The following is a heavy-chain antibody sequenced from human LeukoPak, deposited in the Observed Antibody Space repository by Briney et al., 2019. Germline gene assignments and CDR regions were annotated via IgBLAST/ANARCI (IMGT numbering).Heavy chain of an antibody. CDR3: AKEEYSSGDAFDI. Sequence: GGSLRLSCAASGFTFSSYGMHWVRQAPGKGLEWVAVISYDGSNKYYADSVKGRFTISRDNSKNTLYLQMNSLRAEDTAVYYCAKEEYSSGDAFDIWGQGTMVTVSS. CDR1: GFTFSSYG. V-gene: IGHV3-30*18. J-gene: IGHJ3*02. CDR2: ISYDGSNK. D-gene: IGHD6-19*01.